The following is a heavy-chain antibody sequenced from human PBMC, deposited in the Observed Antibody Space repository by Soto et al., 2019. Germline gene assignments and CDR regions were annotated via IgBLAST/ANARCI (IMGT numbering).Heavy chain of an antibody. Sequence: PSETLSLTCTVSGGSISSSRCHWGWIRQPPGKGLEWIASIKYSGTTFYNPSLKSRVTISVDTSKNQFSLKLSSVTAADTAVYYCARWYGGSLDYWGQGSLVTVSS. J-gene: IGHJ4*02. CDR3: ARWYGGSLDY. D-gene: IGHD4-17*01. V-gene: IGHV4-39*07. CDR1: GGSISSSRCH. CDR2: IKYSGTT.